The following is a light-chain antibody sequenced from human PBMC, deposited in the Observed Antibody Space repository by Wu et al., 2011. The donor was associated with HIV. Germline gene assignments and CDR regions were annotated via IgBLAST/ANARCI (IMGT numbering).Light chain of an antibody. CDR1: QSISSSY. J-gene: IGKJ2*03. V-gene: IGKV3-20*01. CDR2: SAS. CDR3: QHYHSSPFS. Sequence: EIVLTQSPGTLSLSPGERATLSCRASQSISSSYVAWYQQKSGQAPRLLIFSASSRATGIPDRFSGSGSETDFTLTISRLEPEDFALYYCQHYHSSPFSFGQGTQLEI.